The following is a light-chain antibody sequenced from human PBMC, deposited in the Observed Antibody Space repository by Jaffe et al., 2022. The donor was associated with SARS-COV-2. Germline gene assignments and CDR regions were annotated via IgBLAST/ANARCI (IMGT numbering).Light chain of an antibody. CDR1: SSDVGDYKY. CDR3: NSYRSSSTLAYV. V-gene: IGLV2-14*01. J-gene: IGLJ1*01. Sequence: QSALTQPASVSGSPGQSITISCTGTSSDVGDYKYVSWYQHHPGKAPKLMIFEVYNRPSGVPDRFSGSKSGNTASLTISGLQVEDEADYYCNSYRSSSTLAYVFGTGTKVTVL. CDR2: EVY.